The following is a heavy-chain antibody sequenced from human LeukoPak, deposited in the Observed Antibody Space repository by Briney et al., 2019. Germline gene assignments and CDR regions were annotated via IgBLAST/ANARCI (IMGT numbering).Heavy chain of an antibody. CDR2: IYYSGSR. Sequence: SETLSLTCTVSGGSINSGDYYWSWIRQHPGKGLEWIGYIYYSGSRYYNPSLKSRVSISIDTTKNQFSLNLSSVTAADTAVYYCARDLGRDGFNIRNWFDPWGQGTLVTVSS. CDR3: ARDLGRDGFNIRNWFDP. CDR1: GGSINSGDYY. J-gene: IGHJ5*02. V-gene: IGHV4-31*03. D-gene: IGHD5-24*01.